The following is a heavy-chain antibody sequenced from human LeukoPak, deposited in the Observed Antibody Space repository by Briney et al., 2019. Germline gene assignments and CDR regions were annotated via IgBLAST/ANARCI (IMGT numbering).Heavy chain of an antibody. J-gene: IGHJ4*02. CDR1: GFTFSGYG. V-gene: IGHV3-30*18. CDR3: AKPPDVGATVSYFDY. D-gene: IGHD1-26*01. CDR2: ISFDGSKQ. Sequence: PGRALRLSRAASGFTFSGYGMHWVGPAPRKGVEGVALISFDGSKQYYADSVKGRITISRDNFKKTLYLQTSSLRAQDTAGYYCAKPPDVGATVSYFDYWGQGTLVTVST.